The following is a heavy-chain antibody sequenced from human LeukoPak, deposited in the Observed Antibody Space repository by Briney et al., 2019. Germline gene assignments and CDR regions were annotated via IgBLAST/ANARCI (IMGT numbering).Heavy chain of an antibody. D-gene: IGHD6-19*01. CDR2: IRYDGSNK. V-gene: IGHV3-30*02. CDR1: GFTFSSYG. CDR3: AKDLGYSSGWYLDAFDI. J-gene: IGHJ3*02. Sequence: GGSLRLSCAASGFTFSSYGMHWVRQAPGKGLEWVAFIRYDGSNKYYADSVKGRFTISRDNSKNTLYLQMNSLRAEDTAVYYCAKDLGYSSGWYLDAFDIWGQGTMVTVSS.